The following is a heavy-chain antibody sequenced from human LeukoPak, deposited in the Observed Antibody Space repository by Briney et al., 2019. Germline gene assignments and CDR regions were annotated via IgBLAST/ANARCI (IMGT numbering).Heavy chain of an antibody. J-gene: IGHJ3*02. CDR1: GDSVSSNSAA. CDR3: ARDLSGYSSGWYMRGDAFDI. D-gene: IGHD6-19*01. V-gene: IGHV6-1*01. Sequence: SQTLSLTCAISGDSVSSNSAAWNWIRQSPSRGLEWLGRTYYRSKWYNDYAVSVKSRITINPDTSKNQFSPQLNSVTPEDTAVYYCARDLSGYSSGWYMRGDAFDIWGQGTMVTVSS. CDR2: TYYRSKWYN.